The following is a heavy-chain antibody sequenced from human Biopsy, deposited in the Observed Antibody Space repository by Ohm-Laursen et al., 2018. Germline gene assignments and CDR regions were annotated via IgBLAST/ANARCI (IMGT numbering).Heavy chain of an antibody. CDR1: GGSISGYY. CDR3: ARVRVWADSEGAFDP. D-gene: IGHD1-26*01. Sequence: PPGTLSLTCTVSGGSISGYYWTWIRQSPGKGLEWIGYIYYHNGRSSYNPSLKSRVTISVDTFRNQFSLKLSSVTAADTAVYYCARVRVWADSEGAFDPWGQGTMVTVSS. V-gene: IGHV4-59*01. J-gene: IGHJ3*01. CDR2: IYYHNGRS.